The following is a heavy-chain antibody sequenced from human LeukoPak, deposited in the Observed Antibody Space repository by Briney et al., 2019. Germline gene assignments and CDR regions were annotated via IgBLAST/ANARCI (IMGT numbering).Heavy chain of an antibody. CDR3: ARLKYGSPQH. J-gene: IGHJ1*01. CDR2: TNEAGSGQ. V-gene: IGHV3-7*01. D-gene: IGHD1-26*01. CDR1: GFTFSSHW. Sequence: GGSLRLSCTASGFTFSSHWMTWVRQAPGKGLEWVANTNEAGSGQNYVGSVKGRFTVSRDNAKNSLYLQMNSLRAEDTAVYYCARLKYGSPQHWGQGTLVTVSS.